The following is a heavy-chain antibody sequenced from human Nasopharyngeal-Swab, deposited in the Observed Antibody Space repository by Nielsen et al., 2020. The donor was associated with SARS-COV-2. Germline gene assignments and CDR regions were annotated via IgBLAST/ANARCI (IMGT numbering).Heavy chain of an antibody. V-gene: IGHV3-30*03. D-gene: IGHD5-18*01. J-gene: IGHJ4*02. CDR3: ARETDDINTAMVGY. Sequence: GESLKISCAASGFTFSSFGMHWVRQAPGKGLEWVAFIAHDASNEYYGDSVKGRFSISRDSSKNTLYLQMDSLRGEDTGVYYCARETDDINTAMVGYWGQGVQVTVSS. CDR2: IAHDASNE. CDR1: GFTFSSFG.